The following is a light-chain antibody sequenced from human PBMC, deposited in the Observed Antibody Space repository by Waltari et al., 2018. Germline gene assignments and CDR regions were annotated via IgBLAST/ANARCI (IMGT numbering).Light chain of an antibody. CDR1: QSISSY. J-gene: IGKJ1*01. CDR2: AAS. CDR3: QQSYSTPQ. Sequence: DIQMTQSPSSLSASVGDRVTITCRASQSISSYLNWYQQKLGKAPKLLIYAASSLQSGVPSRFSGSGSGTDFTLTISSLQPEDFATYYCQQSYSTPQFGQGTKVEIK. V-gene: IGKV1-39*01.